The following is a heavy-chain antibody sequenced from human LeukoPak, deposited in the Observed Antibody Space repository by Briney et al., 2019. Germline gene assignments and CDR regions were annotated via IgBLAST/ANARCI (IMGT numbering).Heavy chain of an antibody. Sequence: PGGSLRLSCAASGFTFSSFAMSWVRQAPGKGLEWVSTISGSGGSTYYADSVKGRFTISRDNSKNTLYLQMNSLRAEDTALYYCAKEKVVDLIRAFDTWGQGTMVTASS. V-gene: IGHV3-23*01. CDR3: AKEKVVDLIRAFDT. CDR2: ISGSGGST. CDR1: GFTFSSFA. J-gene: IGHJ3*02. D-gene: IGHD2-15*01.